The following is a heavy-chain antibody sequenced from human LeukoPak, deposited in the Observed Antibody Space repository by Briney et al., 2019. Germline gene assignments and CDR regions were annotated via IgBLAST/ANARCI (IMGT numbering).Heavy chain of an antibody. CDR2: IIPIFGTA. Sequence: SVKVSCKASGGTFSSYAISWVRQAPGQGLEWMGGIIPIFGTADYAQKFQGRVTITADESTSTAYMELSSLRSEDTAVYYYARDAGTVTTFGYWGQGTLVTVSS. D-gene: IGHD4-17*01. CDR3: ARDAGTVTTFGY. CDR1: GGTFSSYA. V-gene: IGHV1-69*01. J-gene: IGHJ4*02.